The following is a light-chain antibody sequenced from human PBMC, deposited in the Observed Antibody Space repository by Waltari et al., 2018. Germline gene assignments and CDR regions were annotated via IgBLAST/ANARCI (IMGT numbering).Light chain of an antibody. CDR3: GTWDNTLSAV. J-gene: IGLJ2*01. CDR1: PSNIGNNY. CDR2: GND. Sequence: QSVLTQPPSVSAAPGQKVSLSCSGSPSNIGNNYVSWYQQFPGEAPKVLIYGNDKRTTGIPDRFSGSKSGTSATLDITGLQTGDEAVYYCGTWDNTLSAVFGGGTKVTVL. V-gene: IGLV1-51*02.